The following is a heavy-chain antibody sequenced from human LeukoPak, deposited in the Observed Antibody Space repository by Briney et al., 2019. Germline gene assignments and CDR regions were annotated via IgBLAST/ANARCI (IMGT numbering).Heavy chain of an antibody. CDR3: ARYYSGFDY. Sequence: GGSLRLSCAASGFTFSSYSLNWVRQAPGKGLEWVSYISGTSSPIYYADSVKGRFTISRDNAQNSLYLQMNSLRAEDTAVYYCARYYSGFDYWGQGTQVTVSS. CDR2: ISGTSSPI. CDR1: GFTFSSYS. D-gene: IGHD3-10*01. J-gene: IGHJ4*02. V-gene: IGHV3-48*01.